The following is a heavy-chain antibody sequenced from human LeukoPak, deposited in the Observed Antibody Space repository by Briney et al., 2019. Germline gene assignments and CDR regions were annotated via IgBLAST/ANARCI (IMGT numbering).Heavy chain of an antibody. Sequence: ASVKVSCKASGYTFTSYGINWLRQATGQGLEWMGWMNPNSGDTGYAQKFQGRVTMTRDTSISTAYMELSRLRYDDTAVYYCARGPSGSYSDYYYYGMDVWGQGTTVTVSS. CDR3: ARGPSGSYSDYYYYGMDV. CDR2: MNPNSGDT. J-gene: IGHJ6*02. D-gene: IGHD1-26*01. V-gene: IGHV1-8*01. CDR1: GYTFTSYG.